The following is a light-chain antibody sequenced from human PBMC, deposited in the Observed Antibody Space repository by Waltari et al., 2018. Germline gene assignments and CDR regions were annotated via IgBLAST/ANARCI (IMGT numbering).Light chain of an antibody. Sequence: VVLTQSPLPLPVTIGQPASISCKSSQSLVHSDGTTYLAWFHQRPGQSPRRLIYKVSNRESGVPDRFSASGSGTDFTLKISRVEDEDVGVYYCMQGTHWPLTFGGGTKVVMK. V-gene: IGKV2-30*02. CDR3: MQGTHWPLT. CDR2: KVS. CDR1: QSLVHSDGTTY. J-gene: IGKJ4*01.